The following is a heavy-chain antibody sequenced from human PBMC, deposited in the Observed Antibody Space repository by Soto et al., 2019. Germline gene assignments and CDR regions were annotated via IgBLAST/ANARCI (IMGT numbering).Heavy chain of an antibody. D-gene: IGHD5-12*01. CDR3: VRGYSDYTDYFDY. J-gene: IGHJ4*02. V-gene: IGHV3-7*03. Sequence: GVSLILSCASSGFIFSSFWMIWVRQAPGKGLEWVAIIKQDGNEKHYVDSVKGRFTVSRDNAEKSLYLQMDSLRPEDTALYYCVRGYSDYTDYFDYWGQGALVTVTS. CDR1: GFIFSSFW. CDR2: IKQDGNEK.